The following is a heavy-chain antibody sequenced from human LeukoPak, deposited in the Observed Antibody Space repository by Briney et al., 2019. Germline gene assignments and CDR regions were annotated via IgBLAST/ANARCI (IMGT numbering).Heavy chain of an antibody. J-gene: IGHJ4*02. CDR2: IIPMLDIA. CDR1: GGTFSNYA. Sequence: SSVTVSCKASGGTFSNYAISWVRQAPGQGLEWMGRIIPMLDIANYAQKFQGRVTISADKSTSTASMELSSLRSEDTAVYYCASVLSSAPGAVPDYWGQGTLVTVSS. D-gene: IGHD3-10*02. V-gene: IGHV1-69*04. CDR3: ASVLSSAPGAVPDY.